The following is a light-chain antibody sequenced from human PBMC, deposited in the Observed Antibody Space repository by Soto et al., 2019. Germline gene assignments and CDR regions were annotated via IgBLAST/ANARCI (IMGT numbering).Light chain of an antibody. CDR1: QTINNS. J-gene: IGKJ1*01. V-gene: IGKV3-15*01. CDR3: QQYDKLPWT. Sequence: DIVMTQSPATLSMSPGERATLSCRASQTINNSLAWNQQKPGQAPRLLIYGAYTRAAAIPDRFSGSGSGTEFTLTISSLHSEDFAVYYCQQYDKLPWTFGQGTKVEIK. CDR2: GAY.